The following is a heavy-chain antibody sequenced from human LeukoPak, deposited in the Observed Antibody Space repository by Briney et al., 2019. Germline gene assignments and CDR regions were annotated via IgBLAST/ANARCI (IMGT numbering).Heavy chain of an antibody. Sequence: SETLSLTCTVSGGSISSYYWSWVRQPPGKGLEWIGYIYYTGSTDYNPSLKSRVTMLVDTSKNQYSLKLISVTSADTAVYSCARGSVWGEFAPWGQGTLVTVSS. D-gene: IGHD1-26*01. CDR1: GGSISSYY. J-gene: IGHJ5*02. V-gene: IGHV4-59*01. CDR3: ARGSVWGEFAP. CDR2: IYYTGST.